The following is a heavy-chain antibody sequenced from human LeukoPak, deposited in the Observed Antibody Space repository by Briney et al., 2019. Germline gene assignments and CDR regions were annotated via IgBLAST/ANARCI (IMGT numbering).Heavy chain of an antibody. D-gene: IGHD3-10*01. CDR3: ANMVRGVYFDY. J-gene: IGHJ4*02. Sequence: GGSLRLSCAASGFTFSDSDMNWIRQAPGRGLEWVSYISDSGSSTYYTDSVKGRFTISRDNAKNSLYLQMNSLRAEDTAVYYCANMVRGVYFDYWGQGTLVTVSS. CDR1: GFTFSDSD. CDR2: ISDSGSST. V-gene: IGHV3-11*04.